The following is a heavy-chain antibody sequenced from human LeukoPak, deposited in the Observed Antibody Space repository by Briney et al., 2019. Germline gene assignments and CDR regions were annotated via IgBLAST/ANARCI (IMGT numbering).Heavy chain of an antibody. D-gene: IGHD6-13*01. V-gene: IGHV3-23*01. CDR2: ISVSAAGT. J-gene: IGHJ4*02. CDR1: GFTFGRYA. Sequence: GGSLGLSCAASGFTFGRYAMSWFGQAPGKGRGWVSAISVSAAGTYYADSVKGRFTISRDNSKNTLYLQMNSLRAEGTAAYYCPKVNDMAGAGTLDYWGQGTLVTVSS. CDR3: PKVNDMAGAGTLDY.